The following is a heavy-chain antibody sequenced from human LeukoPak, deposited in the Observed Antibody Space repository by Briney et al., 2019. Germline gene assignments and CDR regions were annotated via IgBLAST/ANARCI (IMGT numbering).Heavy chain of an antibody. CDR1: GVSISTGSYY. CDR3: ARGEYDSSAYWGYYFEN. J-gene: IGHJ4*02. V-gene: IGHV4-61*02. D-gene: IGHD3-22*01. Sequence: SQTLALPCTVSGVSISTGSYYWSWIRQPAGKGLEWIGRIYSSGSTNYSPSFKSRVTIPVDTFKNQFSLNLSSVTAADTAVYYCARGEYDSSAYWGYYFENWGQGTLVTVSS. CDR2: IYSSGST.